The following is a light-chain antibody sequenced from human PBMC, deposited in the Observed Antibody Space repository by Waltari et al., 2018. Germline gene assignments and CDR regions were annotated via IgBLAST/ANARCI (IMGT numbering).Light chain of an antibody. Sequence: SDELTQPPSVSVSPGQTARITCPGDALPKKYAHWYQQKSGQAPVVVIYGDNKRPSEIPERFSGSSSGTMATLTISGAQVEDEADYYCYSTDSSGLGVFGTGTKVTVL. CDR2: GDN. V-gene: IGLV3-10*01. J-gene: IGLJ1*01. CDR1: ALPKKY. CDR3: YSTDSSGLGV.